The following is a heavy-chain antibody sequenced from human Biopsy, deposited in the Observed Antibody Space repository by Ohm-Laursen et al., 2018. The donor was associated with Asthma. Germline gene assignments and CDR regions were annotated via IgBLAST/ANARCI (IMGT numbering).Heavy chain of an antibody. CDR1: GYTFIHFA. J-gene: IGHJ3*01. D-gene: IGHD3-9*01. CDR2: INAGDGNT. Sequence: ASVKVSCKASGYTFIHFAIHWVRQAPGQRLKWMGWINAGDGNTKYSQKFQGRVTITRDTSASTAYMDLRSLRSEDTAMYYCARTYYDFLTGQINDAFALWGQGTMVTVSS. CDR3: ARTYYDFLTGQINDAFAL. V-gene: IGHV1-3*01.